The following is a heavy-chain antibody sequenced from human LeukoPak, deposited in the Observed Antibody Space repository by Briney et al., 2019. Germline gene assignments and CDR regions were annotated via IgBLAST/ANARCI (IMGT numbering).Heavy chain of an antibody. CDR3: AKGGCSSTSCPPDS. CDR2: ISWDGDST. V-gene: IGHV3-43D*04. D-gene: IGHD2-2*01. J-gene: IGHJ5*01. CDR1: GFTFDNVA. Sequence: GGSLRLSCVGSGFTFDNVAMHWGRQPVGKGLEGVSLISWDGDSTYYADSVKGRFAISRYNSEKSLYWQMTILRAEDTALYSCAKGGCSSTSCPPDSWGQGTLVTVSS.